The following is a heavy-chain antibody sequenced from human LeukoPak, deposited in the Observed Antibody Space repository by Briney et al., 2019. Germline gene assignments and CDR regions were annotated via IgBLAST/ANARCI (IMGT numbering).Heavy chain of an antibody. D-gene: IGHD1-26*01. CDR2: ISSSGSTI. CDR3: TTGRWELLSY. J-gene: IGHJ4*02. Sequence: GGSLRLSCAASGFTFSSHSMNWVRQAPGKGLEWVSYISSSGSTIYYADSVKGRFSISRDNAKNSLYLQMNSLKTEDTAVYYCTTGRWELLSYWGQGTLVTVSS. V-gene: IGHV3-48*01. CDR1: GFTFSSHS.